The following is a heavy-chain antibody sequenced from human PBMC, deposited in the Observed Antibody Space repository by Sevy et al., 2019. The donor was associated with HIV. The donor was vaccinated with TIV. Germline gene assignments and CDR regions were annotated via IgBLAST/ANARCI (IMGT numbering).Heavy chain of an antibody. CDR1: GDSIIDYY. CDR2: IHNRGRY. D-gene: IGHD6-19*01. CDR3: ARDTHGYSSGRYPYYHYYGIDV. V-gene: IGHV4-59*01. J-gene: IGHJ6*02. Sequence: SESLSLTCTVSGDSIIDYYWSWIRQPPGKGLEWVGYIHNRGRYNYNPSLKSRVTISGDVSKKQFSLKLSSVTYADTAVYYCARDTHGYSSGRYPYYHYYGIDVWGQGTTVTVSS.